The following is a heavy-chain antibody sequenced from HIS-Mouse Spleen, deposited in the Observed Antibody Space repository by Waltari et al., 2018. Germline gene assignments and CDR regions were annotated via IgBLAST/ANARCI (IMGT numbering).Heavy chain of an antibody. CDR3: ARDFHDFWSGYYGGDKKHDAFDI. V-gene: IGHV4-4*07. J-gene: IGHJ3*02. CDR2: IYTSGST. Sequence: QVQLQESGPGLVKPSETLSLTCTVSGGSISSYYWSWIRQPAGKGLEWIGRIYTSGSTQYTPALKSRVTMSGDTSKNQFSLKLSSVTAADTAVYYCARDFHDFWSGYYGGDKKHDAFDIWGQGTMVTVSS. CDR1: GGSISSYY. D-gene: IGHD3-3*01.